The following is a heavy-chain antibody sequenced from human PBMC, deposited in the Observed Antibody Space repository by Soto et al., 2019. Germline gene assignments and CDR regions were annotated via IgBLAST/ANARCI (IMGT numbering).Heavy chain of an antibody. D-gene: IGHD1-1*01. V-gene: IGHV3-13*01. CDR2: IGTAGDT. CDR1: GFTFSSYD. Sequence: GGSLRLSCAASGFTFSSYDMHWVRQATGKGLEWVSAIGTAGDTYYPGSVKGRFTISRENAKNSLYLQMNSLRAGDTAVYYCARAQPDGDAFDIWGQGTMVTVSS. CDR3: ARAQPDGDAFDI. J-gene: IGHJ3*02.